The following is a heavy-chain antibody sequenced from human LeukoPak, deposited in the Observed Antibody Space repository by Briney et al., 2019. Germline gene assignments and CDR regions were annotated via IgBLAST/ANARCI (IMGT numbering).Heavy chain of an antibody. J-gene: IGHJ4*02. CDR2: ISGDGGST. CDR3: AIDFRQWLVLESLADY. D-gene: IGHD6-19*01. CDR1: GFTFDDYA. Sequence: GGSLRLSCAASGFTFDDYAMHWVRQAPGKGLEWVSLISGDGGSTYYADSVKGRFTISRDNSKKSLYLQMNSLRTEDTALYYCAIDFRQWLVLESLADYCGQGTLVTVSS. V-gene: IGHV3-43*02.